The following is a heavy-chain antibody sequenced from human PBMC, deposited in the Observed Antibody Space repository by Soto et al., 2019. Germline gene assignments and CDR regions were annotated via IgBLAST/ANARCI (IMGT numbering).Heavy chain of an antibody. J-gene: IGHJ6*02. V-gene: IGHV5-51*01. CDR1: GYTFTNYW. CDR3: AASIFYYGMDV. Sequence: LXESLKISCKGSGYTFTNYWIGLVRQMPGKGLEWMGIIYPGDSDTKYNPSFQGQVTISADKSITTTYLQWSSLKASDTAIYYCAASIFYYGMDVWGQGTTVTV. CDR2: IYPGDSDT.